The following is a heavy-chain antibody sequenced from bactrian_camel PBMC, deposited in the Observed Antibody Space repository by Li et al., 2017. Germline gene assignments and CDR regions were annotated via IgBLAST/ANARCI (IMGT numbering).Heavy chain of an antibody. CDR3: KTSPSIFAVVLSGDSWCDVY. Sequence: DVQLVESGGGSVQAGGSLRLSCAASGTTYSMNYMYWVRQAPGKGLEWVSAINSGGGTTYYADLVKVRFTMSRDNARNTVYLQMISLKPEDTAMYYCKTSPSIFAVVLSGDSWCDVYWGQGTQVTVS. V-gene: IGHV3S40*01. CDR2: INSGGGTT. D-gene: IGHD3*01. J-gene: IGHJ4*01. CDR1: GTTYSMNY.